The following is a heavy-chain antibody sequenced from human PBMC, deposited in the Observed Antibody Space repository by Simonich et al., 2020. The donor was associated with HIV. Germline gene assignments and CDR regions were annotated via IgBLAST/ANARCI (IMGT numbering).Heavy chain of an antibody. CDR2: ISYDGSNK. CDR1: GFTFSSYA. Sequence: QVQLVESGGGVVQPGRSLRLSCAASGFTFSSYAMHWVRQAPGKGLEWVAVISYDGSNKYYADSVKGRFTISRDNSKNKIKKKMNSLRAEDTAVYYCASGGSISSVWADDYWGQGTLVTVSS. D-gene: IGHD3-16*01. J-gene: IGHJ4*02. V-gene: IGHV3-30*07. CDR3: ASGGSISSVWADDY.